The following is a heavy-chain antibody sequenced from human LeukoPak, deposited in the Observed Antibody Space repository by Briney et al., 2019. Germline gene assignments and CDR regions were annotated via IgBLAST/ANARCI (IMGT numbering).Heavy chain of an antibody. CDR2: IYTSGST. J-gene: IGHJ6*03. CDR3: ARESTVADRYYSYSYMDV. D-gene: IGHD4-23*01. Sequence: SETLSLTCTVAGASINSYYWSWIRQPAGKGLEWIGHIYTSGSTNYKPSLKSRVTMSVDTSKNQISLKLSSVTAADTAVYYCARESTVADRYYSYSYMDVWGKGTTVTVSS. V-gene: IGHV4-4*07. CDR1: GASINSYY.